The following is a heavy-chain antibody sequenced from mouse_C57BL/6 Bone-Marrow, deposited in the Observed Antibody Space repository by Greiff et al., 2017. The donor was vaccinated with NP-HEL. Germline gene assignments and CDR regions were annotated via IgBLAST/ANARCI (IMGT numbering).Heavy chain of an antibody. V-gene: IGHV1-26*01. Sequence: EVQLQQSGPELVKPGASVKISCKASGYTFTDYYMNWVKQSHGKSLEWIGDINPNNGGTSYNQKFKGKATLTVDKSSSTAYMELRSLTSEDSAVYYCARALYYYGSSRYWYFDVWGTGTTVTVSS. D-gene: IGHD1-1*01. CDR3: ARALYYYGSSRYWYFDV. CDR2: INPNNGGT. CDR1: GYTFTDYY. J-gene: IGHJ1*03.